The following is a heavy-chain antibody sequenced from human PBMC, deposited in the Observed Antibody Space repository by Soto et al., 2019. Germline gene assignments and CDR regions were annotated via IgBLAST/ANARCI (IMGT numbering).Heavy chain of an antibody. J-gene: IGHJ4*02. CDR3: ERKVLRYFDY. CDR2: INHSGST. CDR1: GGSFSGYY. D-gene: IGHD3-9*01. V-gene: IGHV4-34*01. Sequence: PSETLSLTCAVYGGSFSGYYWSWIRQPPGKGLEWIGEINHSGSTNYNPSLKSRVTISVDTSKNQFSLKLSSVTAADTAVYYCERKVLRYFDYWGQGTLVTVSS.